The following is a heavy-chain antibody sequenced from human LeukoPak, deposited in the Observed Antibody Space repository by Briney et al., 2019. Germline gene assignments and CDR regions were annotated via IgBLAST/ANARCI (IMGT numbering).Heavy chain of an antibody. CDR3: ARDRTSCSWRPDSFDI. V-gene: IGHV3-7*03. J-gene: IGHJ3*02. D-gene: IGHD6-13*01. CDR2: IKEDGSEE. CDR1: TFTFGNYW. Sequence: GGSLRLSCAASTFTFGNYWMSWVRQAPGKGLEWVANIKEDGSEEYYVDSVKGRLTISRDNTKNSLYLQMNSLRAEDTAVYYCARDRTSCSWRPDSFDIWGQGTMVTVSP.